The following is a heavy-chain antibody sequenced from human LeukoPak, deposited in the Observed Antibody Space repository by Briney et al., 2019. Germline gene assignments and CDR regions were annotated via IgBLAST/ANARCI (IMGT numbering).Heavy chain of an antibody. CDR3: ARVSRYYYDS. Sequence: PGGSLRLSCAASGFTFSSYSMNWVRQAPGKGLEWVSYISSSSSTIYYADSVKGRFTISRDNAKNSLYLQMNSLRAEDTAVYYCARVSRYYYDSWGQGTLVTVSS. J-gene: IGHJ4*02. V-gene: IGHV3-48*01. CDR1: GFTFSSYS. CDR2: ISSSSSTI. D-gene: IGHD3-22*01.